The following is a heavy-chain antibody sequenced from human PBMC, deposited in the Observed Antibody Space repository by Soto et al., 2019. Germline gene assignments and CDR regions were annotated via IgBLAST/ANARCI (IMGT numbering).Heavy chain of an antibody. V-gene: IGHV4-59*01. J-gene: IGHJ4*02. CDR3: ASSQYSYGYGVFDY. D-gene: IGHD5-18*01. CDR1: GGSISSYY. CDR2: IYYSGST. Sequence: SETLSLTCPVSGGSISSYYLSWIRQPPGKGLEWIGYIYYSGSTNYNPSLKSRVTISVDTSKNQFSLKLSSVTAADTAVYYCASSQYSYGYGVFDYWGQGTLVTVSS.